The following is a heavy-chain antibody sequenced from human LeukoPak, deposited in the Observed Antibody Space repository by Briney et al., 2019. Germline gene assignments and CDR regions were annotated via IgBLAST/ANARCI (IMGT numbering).Heavy chain of an antibody. Sequence: PGGSLRLSCAASGFTFSSYAMHWVRQAPGKGLEWVGFIRSKAYGGTTEYAASVKGRFTISRDDSKSIAYLQMNSLKTEDTAVYYCTRVWGSFFGVVTTYYYYMDVWGKGTTVTVSS. CDR3: TRVWGSFFGVVTTYYYYMDV. D-gene: IGHD3-3*01. CDR2: IRSKAYGGTT. CDR1: GFTFSSYA. V-gene: IGHV3-49*04. J-gene: IGHJ6*03.